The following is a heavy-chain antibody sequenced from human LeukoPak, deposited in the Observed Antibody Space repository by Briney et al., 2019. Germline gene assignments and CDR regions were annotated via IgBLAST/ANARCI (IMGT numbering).Heavy chain of an antibody. CDR2: VYPGDSDT. CDR3: ARRPDTGHGFDI. V-gene: IGHV5-51*01. J-gene: IGHJ3*02. Sequence: GESLKISCKGSRCSFTIYWIGWVRQMPGKGLEWMGIVYPGDSDTRYGPSFQGQVTVSADKSISTAYLQGSSLKASDTAMYYCARRPDTGHGFDIWGQGTMVTVSS. CDR1: RCSFTIYW.